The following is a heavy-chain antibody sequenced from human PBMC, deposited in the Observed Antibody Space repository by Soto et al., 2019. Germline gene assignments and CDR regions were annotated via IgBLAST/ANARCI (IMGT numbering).Heavy chain of an antibody. J-gene: IGHJ4*02. Sequence: GALRLSCAASGFTVSGNYMNWVRQAPGKGLEWLSIIYSDGTTSYADSVKGRFTISRDNFKNTLYLQMNNLRAEDTAVYYCAILSNWGQGTLVTVSS. D-gene: IGHD6-6*01. CDR3: AILSN. CDR2: IYSDGTT. V-gene: IGHV3-53*01. CDR1: GFTVSGNY.